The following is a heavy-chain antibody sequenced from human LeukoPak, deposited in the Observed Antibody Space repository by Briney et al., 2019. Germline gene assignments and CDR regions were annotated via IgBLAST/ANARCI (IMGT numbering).Heavy chain of an antibody. CDR1: GLTFSTSG. CDR3: ATEAKGRHYDD. V-gene: IGHV3-21*06. Sequence: GGSLRLSCTASGLTFSTSGFNWVRQAPGKGLEWVASIGPTGSDRYHTDSIKGRFTISRDNANNFLYLQMNSLRAEDTAVYYCATEAKGRHYDDWGQGTLLTASS. J-gene: IGHJ4*02. CDR2: IGPTGSDR.